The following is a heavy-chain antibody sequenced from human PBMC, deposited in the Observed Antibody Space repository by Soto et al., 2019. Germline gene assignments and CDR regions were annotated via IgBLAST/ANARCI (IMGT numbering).Heavy chain of an antibody. CDR3: ARDDYLYYYGMDV. D-gene: IGHD4-17*01. J-gene: IGHJ6*02. CDR1: GYTFTSYA. CDR2: INAGNGNT. V-gene: IGHV1-3*05. Sequence: QVQLVQSGAEEKKPGASVKVSCKASGYTFTSYAMHWVRQAPGVRQAPGQRLEWMGWINAGNGNTKYSQKFQGRVTITRDTSASTAYMEPSSLRSEDTAVYYCARDDYLYYYGMDVWGQGTTVTVSS.